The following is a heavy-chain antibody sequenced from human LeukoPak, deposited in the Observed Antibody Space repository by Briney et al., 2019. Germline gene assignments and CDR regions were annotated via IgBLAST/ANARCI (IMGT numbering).Heavy chain of an antibody. Sequence: AETLSLTCTVSGGSFSSSSYYWGWLRQPPGTGLEWIGSIYYSGSTYYNPSLKSRVTISLDTSKNPCSLKLSSVTAADTAVYYCARHSDGNGDLDYWGQGTLVTVSS. CDR2: IYYSGST. V-gene: IGHV4-39*01. CDR3: ARHSDGNGDLDY. D-gene: IGHD7-27*01. CDR1: GGSFSSSSYY. J-gene: IGHJ4*02.